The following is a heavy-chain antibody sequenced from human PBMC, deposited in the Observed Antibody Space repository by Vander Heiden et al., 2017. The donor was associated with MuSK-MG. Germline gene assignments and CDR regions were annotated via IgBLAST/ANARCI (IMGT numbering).Heavy chain of an antibody. V-gene: IGHV3-74*01. CDR2: INSDGSSR. CDR1: GFTFTNYW. J-gene: IGHJ4*02. Sequence: EVQLVESGGGLVQPGGSRGLPCAASGFTFTNYWMHWVRQAPGEGLVWVSGINSDGSSRFYADSVKGRFTISRDNAKNTLYLQMNSLRAEDTAVYYCTSVFEYLGQGTLVTVSS. CDR3: TSVFEY.